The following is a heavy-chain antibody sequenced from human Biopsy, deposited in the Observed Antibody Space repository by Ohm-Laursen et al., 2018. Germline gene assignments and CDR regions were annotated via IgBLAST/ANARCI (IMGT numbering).Heavy chain of an antibody. CDR3: ARVLLPAAAVHYGMDV. Sequence: SLRLSCAASGLTISRYSMHWVRQAPGKGLEWVSSISSSSNFIYYGDSVKGRFTTSRDNAKNSLYLQMNSLRAEDTAVYYCARVLLPAAAVHYGMDVWGQGTTVTVSS. CDR1: GLTISRYS. V-gene: IGHV3-21*01. J-gene: IGHJ6*02. CDR2: ISSSSNFI. D-gene: IGHD2-2*01.